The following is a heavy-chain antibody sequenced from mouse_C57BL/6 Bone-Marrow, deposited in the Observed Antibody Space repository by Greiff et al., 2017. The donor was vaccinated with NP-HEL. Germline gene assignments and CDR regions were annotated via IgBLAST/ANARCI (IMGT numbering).Heavy chain of an antibody. V-gene: IGHV1-81*01. CDR3: ARRRAYYSNYDAMDY. CDR1: GYTFTSYG. CDR2: IYPRSGNT. D-gene: IGHD2-5*01. J-gene: IGHJ2*01. Sequence: VQLQQSGAELARPGASVKLSCKASGYTFTSYGISWVKQRTGQGLEWIGEIYPRSGNTYYNEKFQGKATLTADKSSSTAYMELRSLTSEDSAVYFCARRRAYYSNYDAMDYWGQGTTLTVSS.